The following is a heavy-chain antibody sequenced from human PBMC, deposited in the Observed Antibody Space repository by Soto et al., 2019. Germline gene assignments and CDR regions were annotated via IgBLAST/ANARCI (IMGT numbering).Heavy chain of an antibody. CDR1: GFTFSSYS. Sequence: EVQLVESGGGLVKPGGSLRLSCAASGFTFSSYSMNWVRQAPGKGLEWVSSISSSSSYIYYADSVKGRFTISRDNAKNSLYLQMNSLRAEDTAVYYCARGVTIFGVAKKDYGMDVWGQGTTVTVSS. J-gene: IGHJ6*02. CDR2: ISSSSSYI. CDR3: ARGVTIFGVAKKDYGMDV. V-gene: IGHV3-21*01. D-gene: IGHD3-3*01.